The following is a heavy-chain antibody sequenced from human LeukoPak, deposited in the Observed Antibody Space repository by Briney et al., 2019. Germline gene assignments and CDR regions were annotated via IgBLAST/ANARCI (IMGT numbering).Heavy chain of an antibody. D-gene: IGHD1-14*01. V-gene: IGHV1-18*01. CDR1: GYTFTSYG. J-gene: IGHJ6*03. Sequence: ASVKVSCKASGYTFTSYGISWVRQPPGQGLEWMGWISDYNGNTNYAQKLQGRVTMTTDTSTRTAYMELRSLRSDDTAVYYCARDLRLTTEPYYYYMDVWGKGTTVTVSS. CDR3: ARDLRLTTEPYYYYMDV. CDR2: ISDYNGNT.